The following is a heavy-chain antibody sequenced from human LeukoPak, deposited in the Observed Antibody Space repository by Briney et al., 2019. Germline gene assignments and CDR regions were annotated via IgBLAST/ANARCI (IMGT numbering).Heavy chain of an antibody. Sequence: SETLSLTCTVSGSSITSYYWSWIRQPPGKGLEWIGYIYYSGSTYYNPSLKSRVTISVDTSKNQFSLKLSSVTAADTAVYYCARDCSSTSCLVDGMDVWGQGTTVTVSS. CDR3: ARDCSSTSCLVDGMDV. CDR1: GSSITSYY. J-gene: IGHJ6*02. CDR2: IYYSGST. D-gene: IGHD2-2*01. V-gene: IGHV4-59*06.